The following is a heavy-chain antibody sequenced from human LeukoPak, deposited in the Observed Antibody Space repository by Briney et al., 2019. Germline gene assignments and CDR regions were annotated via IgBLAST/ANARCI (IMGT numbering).Heavy chain of an antibody. D-gene: IGHD3-22*01. J-gene: IGHJ6*02. CDR3: ARDRGKYYYDSSGFPSHYGMDV. CDR2: ISSSSSYI. V-gene: IGHV3-21*01. CDR1: GFTFSSYS. Sequence: GGSLRLSCAASGFTFSSYSMNWVRQAPGKGLEWVSSISSSSSYIYYADSVKGRFTISRDNAKNSLYLQMNSLRAEDTAVYYCARDRGKYYYDSSGFPSHYGMDVWGQGTTVTVSS.